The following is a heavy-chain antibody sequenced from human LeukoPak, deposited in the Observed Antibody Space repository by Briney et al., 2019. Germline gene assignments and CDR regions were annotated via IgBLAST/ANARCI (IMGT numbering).Heavy chain of an antibody. CDR3: ARAGYCSSTSCYVGNWFDP. D-gene: IGHD2-2*01. V-gene: IGHV1-18*01. J-gene: IGHJ5*02. CDR1: GYTFTSYG. Sequence: ASVKVSCKASGYTFTSYGISWVRQAPGQGLEWMGWISAYNGNTNYAQKLQGRVTMTTDTSTSTAYMELRSLRSDDTVVYYCARAGYCSSTSCYVGNWFDPWGQGTLVTVSS. CDR2: ISAYNGNT.